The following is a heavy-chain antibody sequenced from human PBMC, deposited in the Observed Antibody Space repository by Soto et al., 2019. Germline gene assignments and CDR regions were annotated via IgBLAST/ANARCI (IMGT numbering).Heavy chain of an antibody. V-gene: IGHV4-39*01. J-gene: IGHJ4*02. Sequence: PSETLSLTCTVSGDSITSNSYFWAWIRQPPGKGLEWIGSIYYSGTTYYNPSLKSRVTISVDTSKNQFSLKLSSVTAADTAVYYCARQPMIVVVITTHFDYWGQGTLVTVSS. CDR3: ARQPMIVVVITTHFDY. D-gene: IGHD3-22*01. CDR2: IYYSGTT. CDR1: GDSITSNSYF.